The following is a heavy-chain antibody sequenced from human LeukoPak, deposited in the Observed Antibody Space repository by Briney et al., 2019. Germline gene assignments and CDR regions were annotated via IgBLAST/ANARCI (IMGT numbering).Heavy chain of an antibody. CDR1: GGSISSYY. CDR3: AGPIVGATLGAFDI. Sequence: SETLSLTCTVSGGSISSYYWSWIRQPPGKGLEWIGYIYYSGSTNYNPSLKSRVTISVDTSKNQFSLKLSSVTAADTAVYYCAGPIVGATLGAFDIWGQGTMVTVSS. CDR2: IYYSGST. D-gene: IGHD1-26*01. J-gene: IGHJ3*02. V-gene: IGHV4-59*01.